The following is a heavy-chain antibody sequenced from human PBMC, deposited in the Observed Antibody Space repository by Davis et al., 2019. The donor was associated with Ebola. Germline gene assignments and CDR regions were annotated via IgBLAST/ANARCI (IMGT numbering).Heavy chain of an antibody. J-gene: IGHJ4*02. CDR3: ARGGYSYGYGNPPFY. D-gene: IGHD5-18*01. CDR1: GGTFSSYA. CDR2: MIPIFGTA. V-gene: IGHV1-69*13. Sequence: AASVKVSCKASGGTFSSYAISWVRQAPGQGLEWMGGMIPIFGTANYAQKFQGRVTITADESTSTAYMELSSLRSEDTAVYYCARGGYSYGYGNPPFYWGQGTLVTVSS.